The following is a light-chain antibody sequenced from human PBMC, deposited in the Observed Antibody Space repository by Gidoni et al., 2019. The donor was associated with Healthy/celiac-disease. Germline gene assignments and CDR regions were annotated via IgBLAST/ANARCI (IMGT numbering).Light chain of an antibody. V-gene: IGKV1-5*01. Sequence: DIQMTQSPSTLSASVGDRVTITCRASQCISSWSAWYQQKPGKAPKLLIYDASSLESGVPSRFSGRGSGTEFTLTISSLQPDDFATYYCQQYNSYSPWTFGQGSKVEIK. CDR2: DAS. CDR1: QCISSW. CDR3: QQYNSYSPWT. J-gene: IGKJ1*01.